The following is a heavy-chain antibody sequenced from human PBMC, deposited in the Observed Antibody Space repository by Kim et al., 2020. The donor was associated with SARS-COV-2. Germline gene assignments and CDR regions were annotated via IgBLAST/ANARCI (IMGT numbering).Heavy chain of an antibody. J-gene: IGHJ4*02. Sequence: GGSLRLSCAASGFTFSSYWMSWVRQAPGKGLEWVANIKQDGSEKYYVDSVKGRFTISRDNAKNSLYLQMNSLRAEDTAVYYCARDAPYGDYPIAVFWDYWGQGTLVTVSS. CDR2: IKQDGSEK. V-gene: IGHV3-7*01. CDR3: ARDAPYGDYPIAVFWDY. D-gene: IGHD4-17*01. CDR1: GFTFSSYW.